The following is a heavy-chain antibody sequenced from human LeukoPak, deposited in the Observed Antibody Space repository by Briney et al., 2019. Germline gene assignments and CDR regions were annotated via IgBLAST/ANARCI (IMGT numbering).Heavy chain of an antibody. CDR2: IYPGDSDT. V-gene: IGHV5-51*01. CDR3: ASGYSSSWYLNFDY. CDR1: GYRFTSYW. D-gene: IGHD6-13*01. J-gene: IGHJ4*02. Sequence: GGSPQISCKGSGYRFTSYWIGWVRQMPGKGLEWMGIIYPGDSDTRYSPSFQGQVTISADKSISTADLQWSSRKASDTAMYYCASGYSSSWYLNFDYWGQGTLVAVSS.